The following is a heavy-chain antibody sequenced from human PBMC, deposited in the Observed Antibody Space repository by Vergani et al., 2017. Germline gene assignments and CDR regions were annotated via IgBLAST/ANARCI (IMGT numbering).Heavy chain of an antibody. J-gene: IGHJ4*02. CDR3: GRGSYFDY. CDR1: GFTFSSYG. V-gene: IGHV3-30*03. Sequence: QVQLVESGGGVVQPGRSLRLSCAASGFTFSSYGMHWVRQAPGKGLEWVAVISYDGSNKYYADSVKGRFTISRDNSKNTLYLQMNSLRAEDTAVYYCGRGSYFDYWGQGTLVTVSS. CDR2: ISYDGSNK.